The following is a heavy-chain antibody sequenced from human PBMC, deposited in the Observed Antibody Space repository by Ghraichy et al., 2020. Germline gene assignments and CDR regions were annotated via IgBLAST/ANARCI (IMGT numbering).Heavy chain of an antibody. V-gene: IGHV3-66*02. D-gene: IGHD6-13*01. Sequence: GGSLRLSCAASGFTVSSNYMSWVRQAPGKGLEWVSVIYSGGSTYYADSVKGRFTISRDNSKNTLYLQMNSLRAEDTAVYYCARLQQLVGIDIWGQGTMVTVSS. J-gene: IGHJ3*02. CDR2: IYSGGST. CDR1: GFTVSSNY. CDR3: ARLQQLVGIDI.